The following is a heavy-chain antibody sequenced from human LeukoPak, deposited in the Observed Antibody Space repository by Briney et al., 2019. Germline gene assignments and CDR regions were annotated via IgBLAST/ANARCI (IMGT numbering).Heavy chain of an antibody. Sequence: SETLSLTCTVSGGSISSSPYYWGWIRQPPGKGLEWIGSIYYSGTTHYNPSLESRVTISVDTSKNQFSLKLASVTAADTAIYYCAKGAGGFSYYNWFDPWGQGTLVTVSS. CDR3: AKGAGGFSYYNWFDP. CDR1: GGSISSSPYY. V-gene: IGHV4-39*07. D-gene: IGHD5-18*01. CDR2: IYYSGTT. J-gene: IGHJ5*02.